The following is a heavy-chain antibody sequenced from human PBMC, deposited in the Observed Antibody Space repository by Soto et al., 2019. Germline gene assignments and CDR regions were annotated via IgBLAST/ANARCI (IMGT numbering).Heavy chain of an antibody. V-gene: IGHV4-4*02. J-gene: IGHJ4*02. Sequence: SETLSLTCAVSGGSISSSNWWSWVRQPPGKGLEWIGEIYHSGSTNYNPSLKSRATISVDKSKNQFSLKLSSVTAADTAVYYCARTRELRTYFDYWGQGTLVTVS. CDR3: ARTRELRTYFDY. CDR1: GGSISSSNW. CDR2: IYHSGST. D-gene: IGHD1-26*01.